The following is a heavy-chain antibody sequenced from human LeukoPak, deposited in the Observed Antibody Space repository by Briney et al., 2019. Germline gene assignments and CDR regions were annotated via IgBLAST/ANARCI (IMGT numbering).Heavy chain of an antibody. CDR1: GFTFSSYS. V-gene: IGHV3-21*01. D-gene: IGHD5-18*01. J-gene: IGHJ4*02. CDR3: ARMYSYGYRRPDTSDY. CDR2: ISSSSSYI. Sequence: GGSLRLSCAASGFTFSSYSMNWVRQAPGKGLKWVSSISSSSSYIYYADSVKGRFTISRDNAKNSLYLQMNSLRAEDTAVYYCARMYSYGYRRPDTSDYWGQGTLVTVSS.